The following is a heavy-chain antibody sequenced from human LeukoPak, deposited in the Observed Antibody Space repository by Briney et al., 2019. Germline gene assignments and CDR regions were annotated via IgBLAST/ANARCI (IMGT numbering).Heavy chain of an antibody. D-gene: IGHD5-18*01. CDR1: GFTFSSYT. Sequence: PGGSLRLSCAASGFTFSSYTMNWVRQAPGKGLEWVSYISSSSSTIYYADSVKGRFTITRDNAKNSLYLQMNSLRDEDTAVYYCARYVDTTMLTWGQGTLVTVSS. J-gene: IGHJ4*02. V-gene: IGHV3-48*02. CDR3: ARYVDTTMLT. CDR2: ISSSSSTI.